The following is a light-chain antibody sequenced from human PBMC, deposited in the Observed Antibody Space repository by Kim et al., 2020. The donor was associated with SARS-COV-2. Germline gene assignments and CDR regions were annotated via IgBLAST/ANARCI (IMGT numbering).Light chain of an antibody. CDR2: EVS. Sequence: RPAYFSGKASDSLLHGDGRTYLSWFLQKPGQSPQLLIYEVSNRFSGVPDRFSGSGSGTDFTLKIRRVEAEDVGVYYCMQGTQLRTFGKGTKVEIK. V-gene: IGKV2-29*02. CDR3: MQGTQLRT. CDR1: DSLLHGDGRTY. J-gene: IGKJ1*01.